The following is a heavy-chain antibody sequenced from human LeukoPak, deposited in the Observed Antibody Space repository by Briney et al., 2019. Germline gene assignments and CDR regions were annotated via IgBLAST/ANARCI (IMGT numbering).Heavy chain of an antibody. V-gene: IGHV3-66*02. Sequence: GGSLRLSCAASGFTVSSNYMSWVRQAPGKGLEWVSVIYSGGSTYYADSVKGRFTISRDNSENTLYLQMNSLRAEDTAVYYCARSLIKWELLHWGQGTLVTVSS. CDR3: ARSLIKWELLH. CDR1: GFTVSSNY. D-gene: IGHD1-26*01. J-gene: IGHJ4*02. CDR2: IYSGGST.